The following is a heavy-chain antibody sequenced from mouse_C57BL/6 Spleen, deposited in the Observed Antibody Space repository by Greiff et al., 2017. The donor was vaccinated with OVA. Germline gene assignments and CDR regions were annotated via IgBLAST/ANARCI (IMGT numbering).Heavy chain of an antibody. D-gene: IGHD2-3*01. Sequence: QVQLKESGPELVKPGASVKISCKASGYAFSSSWMNWVKQRPGKGLEWIGRIYPGDGDTNYNGKFKGKATLTADKSSSTAYMQLSSLTSEDSAVYFCARSDDGYYGFAYWGQGTLVTVSA. CDR3: ARSDDGYYGFAY. J-gene: IGHJ3*01. CDR1: GYAFSSSW. V-gene: IGHV1-82*01. CDR2: IYPGDGDT.